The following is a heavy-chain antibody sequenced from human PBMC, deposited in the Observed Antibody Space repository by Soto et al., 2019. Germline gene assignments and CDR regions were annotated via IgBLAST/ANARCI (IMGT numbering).Heavy chain of an antibody. D-gene: IGHD3-22*01. J-gene: IGHJ3*02. Sequence: TGGSLRLSCAASGFTFSSYDMHWVRQATGKGLEWVSAIGTTGDTYYPGSVKGRFTISRENAKNTLYLQMNSLRAEDTAVYYCARGLITYYYDSSGYYQRSNAFDIWGQGTMVTV. CDR3: ARGLITYYYDSSGYYQRSNAFDI. V-gene: IGHV3-13*01. CDR1: GFTFSSYD. CDR2: IGTTGDT.